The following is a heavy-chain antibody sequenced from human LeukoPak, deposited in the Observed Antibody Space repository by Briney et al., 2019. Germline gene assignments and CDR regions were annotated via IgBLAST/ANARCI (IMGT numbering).Heavy chain of an antibody. Sequence: PSETLSLTCTVSGGSISSYYWTWIRQPPGKGLEWIGYIYYSGYTNYNPSLKSRVAISVDTSKNQFSLKLSSVTAADTAVYFCARDSSDMAGWFDPWGQGTLVTVSS. J-gene: IGHJ5*02. D-gene: IGHD3-9*01. CDR3: ARDSSDMAGWFDP. V-gene: IGHV4-59*01. CDR2: IYYSGYT. CDR1: GGSISSYY.